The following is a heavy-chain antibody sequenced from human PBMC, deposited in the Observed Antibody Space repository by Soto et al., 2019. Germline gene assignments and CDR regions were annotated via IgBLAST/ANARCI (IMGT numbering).Heavy chain of an antibody. V-gene: IGHV4-4*02. J-gene: IGHJ4*02. D-gene: IGHD4-17*01. CDR1: GGSLSSSTW. CDR2: IYYSGST. CDR3: VHHGGDPYYHDF. Sequence: SETLSLTCAVSGGSLSSSTWWSWVRQPPGKALEWLGEIYYSGSTKYNPSLNSRVSISADQSKNDFSLRLNSVTAADTAVYYCVHHGGDPYYHDFWGQGMLVTVSS.